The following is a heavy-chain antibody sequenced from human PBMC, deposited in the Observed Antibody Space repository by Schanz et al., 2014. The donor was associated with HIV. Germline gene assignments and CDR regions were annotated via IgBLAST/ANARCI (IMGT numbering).Heavy chain of an antibody. Sequence: QVQLVQSGAEVKMPGSSVKVSCKASGYTLTSYYIHWVRQAPGQGLEWMGIINPSGGRTHYAQKFQGRVAMTRDTSTSTVYMEMTSLRSEDTAVYYCARDLGGDFWSAQGGLDPWGQGTLVTVSS. CDR3: ARDLGGDFWSAQGGLDP. CDR2: INPSGGRT. CDR1: GYTLTSYY. V-gene: IGHV1-46*01. D-gene: IGHD3-3*01. J-gene: IGHJ5*02.